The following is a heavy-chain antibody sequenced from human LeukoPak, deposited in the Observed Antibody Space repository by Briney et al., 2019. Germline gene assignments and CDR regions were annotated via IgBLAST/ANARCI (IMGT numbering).Heavy chain of an antibody. V-gene: IGHV3-53*01. CDR2: IYSGGST. J-gene: IGHJ4*02. Sequence: GGSLRLSCAASGFTVSSNYMSWVRQAPGKGLEWVSVIYSGGSTYYADSVKGRFTISRDNSKNTLYLQMNSLRAEDTAVYYCAKDLRGMVVAANFDYWGQGTLVTVSS. CDR3: AKDLRGMVVAANFDY. D-gene: IGHD2-15*01. CDR1: GFTVSSNY.